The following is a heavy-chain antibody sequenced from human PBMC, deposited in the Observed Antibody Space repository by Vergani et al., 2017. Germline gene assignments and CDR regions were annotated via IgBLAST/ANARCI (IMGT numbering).Heavy chain of an antibody. CDR2: IHTSGST. CDR1: GGSFSGYY. Sequence: QVQLQQWGAGLLKPSETLSLTCAVYGGSFSGYYWSWIRQPAGKGLGWIGRIHTSGSTNYNPSLKSRVTMSEDTSKNQFSLNLTSVTAADTAVYFCARGSCLGGRCYKPLFDYWGQGILVTVSS. CDR3: ARGSCLGGRCYKPLFDY. V-gene: IGHV4-59*10. J-gene: IGHJ4*02. D-gene: IGHD2-15*01.